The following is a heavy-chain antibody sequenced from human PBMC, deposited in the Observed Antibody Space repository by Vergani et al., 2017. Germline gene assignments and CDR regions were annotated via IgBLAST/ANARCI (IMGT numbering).Heavy chain of an antibody. CDR2: IWYDGSNK. V-gene: IGHV3-33*01. D-gene: IGHD3-16*01. J-gene: IGHJ3*02. Sequence: VQLVESGGGVVQPGRSLRLSCAASGFTFSSYGMHWVRQAPGKGLEWVAVIWYDGSNKYYADSVKGRFTISRDNSKNTLYLQMNSLRAEDTAVYYCARDRGETLGADAFDIWGQGTMVTVSS. CDR1: GFTFSSYG. CDR3: ARDRGETLGADAFDI.